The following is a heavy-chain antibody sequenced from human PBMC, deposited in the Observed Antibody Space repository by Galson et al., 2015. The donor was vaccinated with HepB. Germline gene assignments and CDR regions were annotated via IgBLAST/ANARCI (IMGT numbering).Heavy chain of an antibody. CDR3: ARICCAIAAAGTAAFDI. J-gene: IGHJ3*02. D-gene: IGHD6-13*01. CDR1: GFSLSNARMG. V-gene: IGHV2-26*01. CDR2: IFSNDEK. Sequence: PALVKPTQTLTLTCTVSGFSLSNARMGVSWIRQPPGKALEWLAHIFSNDEKSYSTSLKSRLTISKDTSKSQVVLTMTNMDPVDTATYYCARICCAIAAAGTAAFDIWGQGTMVTVSS.